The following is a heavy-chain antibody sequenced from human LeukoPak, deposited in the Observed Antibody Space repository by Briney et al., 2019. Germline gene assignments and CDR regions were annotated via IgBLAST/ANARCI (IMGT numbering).Heavy chain of an antibody. CDR2: ISSSSNYI. V-gene: IGHV3-21*01. CDR3: ARVGYYDILTGPTIDYYFEY. J-gene: IGHJ4*02. CDR1: GFTFSSFS. Sequence: KTGGSLRLSCAASGFTFSSFSMNWVRQAPGKGLEWVSSISSSSNYIYYADSVKGRFTISRDNAKNSLFLQMNSLRAEDTAVYYYARVGYYDILTGPTIDYYFEYWGQGTLVTVSS. D-gene: IGHD3-9*01.